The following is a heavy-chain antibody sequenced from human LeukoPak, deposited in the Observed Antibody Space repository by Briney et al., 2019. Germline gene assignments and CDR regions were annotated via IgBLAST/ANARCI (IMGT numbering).Heavy chain of an antibody. V-gene: IGHV3-23*01. CDR1: GFTFSSFA. D-gene: IGHD6-6*01. CDR2: ISAGGVTT. Sequence: GGSLRLSCAASGFTFSSFAMSWVRQAPGKGLEWVSAISAGGVTTYYADSVKGRFTISRDNSKNTLYLQMSSLRAEDTALYYCAKSLGPISNIAARPLDYWGLGTLVTVSS. J-gene: IGHJ4*02. CDR3: AKSLGPISNIAARPLDY.